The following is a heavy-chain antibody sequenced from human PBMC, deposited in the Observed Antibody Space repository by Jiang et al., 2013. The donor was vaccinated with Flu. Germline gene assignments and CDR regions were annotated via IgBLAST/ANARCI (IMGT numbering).Heavy chain of an antibody. CDR2: IYWDDDK. CDR1: TSGVG. CDR3: AHRLGGYNWNDCYFDY. Sequence: TSGVGVGWXRQPHGKALEWLAVIYWDDDKRYSPSLKTRLTITKATSGNHVVLTMTNMDPVDTATYYCAHRLGGYNWNDCYFDYWGQGTLVTVSS. J-gene: IGHJ4*02. V-gene: IGHV2-5*02. D-gene: IGHD1-1*01.